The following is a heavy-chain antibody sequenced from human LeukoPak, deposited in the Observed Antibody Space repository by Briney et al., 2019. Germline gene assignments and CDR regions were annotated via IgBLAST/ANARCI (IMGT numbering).Heavy chain of an antibody. Sequence: GGSLRLSCEASGFTFSTYAMSWVRQAPGKGLEWVSVIYSGGSTFYADSVKGRFTISRDNSKNTLFLQMNSLTAEDTAVYYCASSGWPRSLDYWGQGTLVTVSS. CDR1: GFTFSTYA. V-gene: IGHV3-53*01. D-gene: IGHD6-19*01. CDR3: ASSGWPRSLDY. CDR2: IYSGGST. J-gene: IGHJ4*02.